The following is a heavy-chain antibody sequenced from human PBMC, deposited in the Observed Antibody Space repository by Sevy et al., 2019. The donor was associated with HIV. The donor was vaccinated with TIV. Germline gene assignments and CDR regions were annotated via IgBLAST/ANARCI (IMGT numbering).Heavy chain of an antibody. D-gene: IGHD3-22*01. V-gene: IGHV4-59*01. J-gene: IGHJ5*02. CDR3: ARDYYDDRPRGFDP. Sequence: SETLSLTCTVSGDSISKYVWSWIRQPPGKGLEWIGYLYFSGNTNYNPSLKSRVTISVDTSKNQFSLTLKSVTTVDTAVYYCARDYYDDRPRGFDPWGQGTLVTVSS. CDR1: GDSISKYV. CDR2: LYFSGNT.